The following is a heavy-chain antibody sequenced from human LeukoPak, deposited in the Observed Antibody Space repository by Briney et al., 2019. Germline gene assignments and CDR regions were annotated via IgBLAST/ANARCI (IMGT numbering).Heavy chain of an antibody. CDR3: ARDDSYTHFDY. CDR2: ISYDGSNK. J-gene: IGHJ4*02. D-gene: IGHD5-24*01. V-gene: IGHV3-30*03. CDR1: GFTFSSYG. Sequence: GGSLRLSCAASGFTFSSYGMHWVRQAPGKGLEWVAVISYDGSNKYYADSVKGRFTISRDNSKNTLYLQMNSLRAEDTAVYYCARDDSYTHFDYWGQGTLVTVSS.